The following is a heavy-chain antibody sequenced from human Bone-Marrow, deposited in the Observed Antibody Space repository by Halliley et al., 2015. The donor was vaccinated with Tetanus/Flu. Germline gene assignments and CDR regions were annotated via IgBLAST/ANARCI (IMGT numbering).Heavy chain of an antibody. V-gene: IGHV4-59*01. J-gene: IGHJ5*02. D-gene: IGHD3-3*01. Sequence: IFSSGIPNSTPSLKSRVTISVDTSKNQFSLKMTSVTAADTAVYYCARDDYDFWSGYYMKWFDPWGQGTLVTVSS. CDR3: ARDDYDFWSGYYMKWFDP. CDR2: IFSSGIP.